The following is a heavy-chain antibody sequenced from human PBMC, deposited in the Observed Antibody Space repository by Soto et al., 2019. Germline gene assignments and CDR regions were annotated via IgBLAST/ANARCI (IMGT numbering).Heavy chain of an antibody. D-gene: IGHD2-8*02. CDR2: INHSGST. J-gene: IGHJ4*02. CDR1: GGSVNIGTYY. V-gene: IGHV4-39*07. CDR3: ARDKITGLFDY. Sequence: SETLSLTCTVPGGSVNIGTYYWTWIRQPPGTGLEWIGEINHSGSTNYNPSLKSRVTISVDTSKNQFSLKLTSVTAADTAVYYRARDKITGLFDYWGQGTLVTVSS.